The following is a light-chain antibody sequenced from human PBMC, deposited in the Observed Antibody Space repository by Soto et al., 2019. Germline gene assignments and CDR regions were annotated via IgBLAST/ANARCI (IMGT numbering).Light chain of an antibody. Sequence: SYELAQPPSVSGAPGRTARISCWGNNIGRKSVHWYQQKPGRAPVVVVYDDSDRPSGIPERFSGANSGDTATLTISRVEAGDEADYYCHVWDSSSGHYIFGTGTKVTVL. J-gene: IGLJ1*01. V-gene: IGLV3-21*02. CDR1: NIGRKS. CDR3: HVWDSSSGHYI. CDR2: DDS.